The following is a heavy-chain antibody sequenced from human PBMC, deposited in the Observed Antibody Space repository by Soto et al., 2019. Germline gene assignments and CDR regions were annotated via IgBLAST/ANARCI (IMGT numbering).Heavy chain of an antibody. CDR2: IYYSGST. CDR3: ASLVVVAAFSAY. Sequence: PSETLSLTCTVSGGSISSSSYYCGWIRQPPGKGLEWIGSIYYSGSTYYNPSLKSRVTISVDTSKNQFSLKLSSVTAADTAVYYCASLVVVAAFSAYWGQGTLVTVSS. J-gene: IGHJ4*02. D-gene: IGHD2-15*01. V-gene: IGHV4-39*01. CDR1: GGSISSSSYY.